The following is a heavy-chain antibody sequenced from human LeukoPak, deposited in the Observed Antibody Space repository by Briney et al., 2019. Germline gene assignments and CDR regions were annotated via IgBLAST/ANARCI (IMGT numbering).Heavy chain of an antibody. CDR2: IVVGSGNT. D-gene: IGHD2/OR15-2a*01. CDR3: AVDVIYESH. Sequence: SVKVSCKASGFTFSNSAVQWVRQARGQRLEWIGWIVVGSGNTNYAQKFQERVTITRYMSTSTAYMELSSLRSEESAVYYCAVDVIYESHWGQVTLVTVSS. CDR1: GFTFSNSA. V-gene: IGHV1-58*01. J-gene: IGHJ4*02.